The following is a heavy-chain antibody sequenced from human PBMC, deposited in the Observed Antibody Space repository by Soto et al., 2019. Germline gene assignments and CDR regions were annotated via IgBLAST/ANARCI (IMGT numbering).Heavy chain of an antibody. V-gene: IGHV3-23*05. CDR1: GLPFSNFA. J-gene: IGHJ4*02. CDR2: IHPIVTVV. Sequence: VQLLESGGDLVQPGGSLRLSCAATGLPFSNFAMNWVRQAPGRGLEWVSTIHPIVTVVHYGDSVKGRFTISRDNSRNTLYLQMNSLRAEDTAMYYCNSRVSEHFDFWGQGTLVTVSS. D-gene: IGHD1-1*01. CDR3: NSRVSEHFDF.